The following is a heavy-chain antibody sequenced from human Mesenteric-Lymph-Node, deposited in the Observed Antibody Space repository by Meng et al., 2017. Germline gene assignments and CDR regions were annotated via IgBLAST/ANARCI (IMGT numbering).Heavy chain of an antibody. CDR2: IYYSGST. J-gene: IGHJ4*02. V-gene: IGHV4-39*07. CDR1: GGSISSSSYY. D-gene: IGHD5-12*01. Sequence: SETLSLTCTVSGGSISSSSYYWGWIRQPPGQGLEWIGSIYYSGSTYYNPSLKSRVTISSDTSKNQFSLKLNSVTAADTAVYYCARGVDIVATMGGAFDFWGQGTLVTVSS. CDR3: ARGVDIVATMGGAFDF.